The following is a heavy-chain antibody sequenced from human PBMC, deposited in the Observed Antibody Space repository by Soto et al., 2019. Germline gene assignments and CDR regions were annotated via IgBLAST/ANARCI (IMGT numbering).Heavy chain of an antibody. Sequence: ASVKVSCKASGYTFTSYGISWVRQAPGQGLEWIGWISAYNGNTNYAQKLQGRVTMTTDTSTSTAYMELRSLRSDDTAVYYCARGEYYDFWSGYPPDYYYYYGMDVWGQGTTVTVSS. CDR3: ARGEYYDFWSGYPPDYYYYYGMDV. CDR2: ISAYNGNT. V-gene: IGHV1-18*01. D-gene: IGHD3-3*01. J-gene: IGHJ6*02. CDR1: GYTFTSYG.